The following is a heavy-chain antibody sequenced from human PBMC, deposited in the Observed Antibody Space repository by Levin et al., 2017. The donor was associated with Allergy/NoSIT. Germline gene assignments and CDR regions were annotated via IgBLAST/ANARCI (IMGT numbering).Heavy chain of an antibody. V-gene: IGHV3-21*01. CDR3: VRSESITGTEDLKVMDV. D-gene: IGHD1/OR15-1a*01. Sequence: AASVKVSCAASGFLFSTYSLHWVRQSPGKGLEWVSSISSASSYIYYADSVKGRFTISRDNAKNSLSLQMNSLRAEDTAVYYCVRSESITGTEDLKVMDVWGQGTTVTVSS. CDR2: ISSASSYI. CDR1: GFLFSTYS. J-gene: IGHJ6*02.